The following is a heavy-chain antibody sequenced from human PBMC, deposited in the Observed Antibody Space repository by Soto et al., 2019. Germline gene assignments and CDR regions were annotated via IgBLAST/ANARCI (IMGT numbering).Heavy chain of an antibody. CDR3: AKDLRGLGAGYPPTSGIDV. Sequence: GGSLRLACAASGFTFSSYSMNWVRQAPGKGLEWVSSISSSSYIYYADSVKGRFTISRDNAKNSLSLQMTSLRAEDTAVYYCAKDLRGLGAGYPPTSGIDVWGKGTTVPVS. J-gene: IGHJ6*04. D-gene: IGHD6-19*01. CDR1: GFTFSSYS. V-gene: IGHV3-21*01. CDR2: ISSSSYI.